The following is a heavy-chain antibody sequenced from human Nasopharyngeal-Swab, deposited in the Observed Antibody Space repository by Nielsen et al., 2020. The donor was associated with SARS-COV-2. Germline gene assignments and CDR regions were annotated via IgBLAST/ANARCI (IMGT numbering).Heavy chain of an antibody. Sequence: SETLSLPCAVSGSSISSGYYCGWIRQPPGKGLGWIGSIYHSGSTYYNPSLKSRVTISVDTSKNQFSLKLSSVTAADTAVYYCARHERIAAIRINWFDPWGQGTLVTVSS. J-gene: IGHJ5*02. CDR1: GSSISSGYY. D-gene: IGHD6-13*01. V-gene: IGHV4-38-2*01. CDR3: ARHERIAAIRINWFDP. CDR2: IYHSGST.